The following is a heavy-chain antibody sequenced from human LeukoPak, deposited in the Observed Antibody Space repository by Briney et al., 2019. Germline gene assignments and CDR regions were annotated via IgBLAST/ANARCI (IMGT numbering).Heavy chain of an antibody. V-gene: IGHV1-46*01. J-gene: IGHJ3*02. CDR1: GYTFTSYY. CDR2: INPSGGST. D-gene: IGHD5-18*01. Sequence: GASVKVSCKASGYTFTSYYMHWVRQAPGQGLEWMGIINPSGGSTSYAQKFQGRVTMTRDTSTSTVYMELSSLRSEDTAVYYCARATPDTAMVTDAFDIWGQGTMVTVSS. CDR3: ARATPDTAMVTDAFDI.